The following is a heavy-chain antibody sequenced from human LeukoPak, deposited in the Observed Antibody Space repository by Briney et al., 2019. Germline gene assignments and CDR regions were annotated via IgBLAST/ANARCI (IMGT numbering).Heavy chain of an antibody. CDR2: IFPSGGEI. CDR3: AKDSSIAARRGRDDY. Sequence: GGSLRLSCAASGFTFSTFAMIWVRQPPGKGLEWVSSIFPSGGEIHYADSVRGRFTISRDNSKSTLSLQMNSLRAEDTAVYYCAKDSSIAARRGRDDYWGQGTLVTVSS. CDR1: GFTFSTFA. J-gene: IGHJ4*02. V-gene: IGHV3-23*01. D-gene: IGHD6-6*01.